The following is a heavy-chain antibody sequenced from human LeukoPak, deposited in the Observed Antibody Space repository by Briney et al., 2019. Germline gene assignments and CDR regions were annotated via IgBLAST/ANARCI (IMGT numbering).Heavy chain of an antibody. V-gene: IGHV3-7*03. CDR3: ARDRAMVRGVFNYYGMDV. CDR2: IKQDGSEK. CDR1: GFTFSSYW. J-gene: IGHJ6*04. Sequence: GGSLRLSCAASGFTFSSYWMSWVRQAPGKGLEWVAHIKQDGSEKYYVDSVKGRFTISRDNAKNSLYLQMNSLRAEDTAVYYCARDRAMVRGVFNYYGMDVWGKGTTVTVSS. D-gene: IGHD3-10*01.